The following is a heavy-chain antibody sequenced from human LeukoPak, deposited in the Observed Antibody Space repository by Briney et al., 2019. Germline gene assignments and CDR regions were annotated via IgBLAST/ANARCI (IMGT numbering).Heavy chain of an antibody. J-gene: IGHJ6*02. D-gene: IGHD3-16*01. V-gene: IGHV3-11*06. Sequence: SLRLSSVASGFTFSDYYMTWIRHAPGKGLEWVSYISSSGDYTSHADSAKGRFTISRDNPKNSLYLQMNSLRAEDTAEYYCVRGDSKQRRFYYHMDVWGQGTTVTVSS. CDR2: ISSSGDYT. CDR1: GFTFSDYY. CDR3: VRGDSKQRRFYYHMDV.